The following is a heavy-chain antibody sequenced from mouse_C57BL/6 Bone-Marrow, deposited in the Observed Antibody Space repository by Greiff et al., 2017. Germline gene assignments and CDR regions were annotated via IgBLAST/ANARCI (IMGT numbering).Heavy chain of an antibody. V-gene: IGHV5-4*03. J-gene: IGHJ4*01. CDR1: GFTFSSYA. Sequence: EVKLVESGGGLVKPGGSLKLSCAASGFTFSSYAMSWVSQTPEKRLEWVATISDGGSYTYYPDNVKGRFTISRDNAKNNLYLQMSHLKSEDTAMYYCARVYYYAMDYWGQGTSVTVSS. CDR3: ARVYYYAMDY. CDR2: ISDGGSYT.